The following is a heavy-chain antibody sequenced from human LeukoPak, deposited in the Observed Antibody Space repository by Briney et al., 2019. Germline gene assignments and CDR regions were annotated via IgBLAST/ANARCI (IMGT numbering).Heavy chain of an antibody. CDR2: ISFSSTHI. CDR3: ARDRFRGGYSYGDCDY. Sequence: GGSLRLSCAASGFIFSNYGMSWVRQAPGKGLEWVSSISFSSTHIYYADSIQGRFTISRDNAENSLYLQMNSLRAEDTAVYYCARDRFRGGYSYGDCDYWGQGTLVTVSS. D-gene: IGHD5-18*01. CDR1: GFIFSNYG. J-gene: IGHJ4*02. V-gene: IGHV3-21*01.